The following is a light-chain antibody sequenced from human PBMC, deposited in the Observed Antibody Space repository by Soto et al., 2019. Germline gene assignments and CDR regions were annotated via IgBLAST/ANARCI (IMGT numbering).Light chain of an antibody. CDR2: KAS. V-gene: IGKV1-5*03. CDR3: QQYETLSGT. CDR1: QSISSW. J-gene: IGKJ1*01. Sequence: DIQMTQSPSTLSASVGDRVTITCRASQSISSWLAWYQQKPGKAPKLLIYKASSLESGVPSRFSGSGSGTEFTLTISRMQPEDVATYYCQQYETLSGTVGPGTKVDIK.